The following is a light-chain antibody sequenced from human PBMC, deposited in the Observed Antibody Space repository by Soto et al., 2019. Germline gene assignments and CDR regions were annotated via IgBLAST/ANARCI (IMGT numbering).Light chain of an antibody. CDR2: AAS. CDR1: QSVSSSY. Sequence: EIVLTQSPGSLSLSLGERATLSCRASQSVSSSYLAWYQQKPGQAPRLLIYAASSRATGIPDRFSGSGSGTEFTLTISSLQSEDFAVYYCQQYNNWPGTFGQGTKVDIK. V-gene: IGKV3-20*01. J-gene: IGKJ1*01. CDR3: QQYNNWPGT.